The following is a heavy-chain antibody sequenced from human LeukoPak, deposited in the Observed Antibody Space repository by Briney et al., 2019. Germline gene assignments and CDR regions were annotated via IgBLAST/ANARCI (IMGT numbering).Heavy chain of an antibody. CDR2: ISGSGGVT. CDR1: GFTFSGYA. J-gene: IGHJ4*02. D-gene: IGHD4-11*01. V-gene: IGHV3-23*01. CDR3: AKAPAATTRSGGYFDY. Sequence: GGSLRLSCAASGFTFSGYAMCWVRQAQGKGLEWVSAISGSGGVTYYADSVKGRFTISRDISRNTLYLQMNSLRAEDTAVYYCAKAPAATTRSGGYFDYWGQGTLVTVSS.